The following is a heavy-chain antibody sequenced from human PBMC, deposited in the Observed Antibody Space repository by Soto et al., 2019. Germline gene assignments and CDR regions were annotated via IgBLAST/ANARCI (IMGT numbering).Heavy chain of an antibody. D-gene: IGHD5-12*01. J-gene: IGHJ4*02. Sequence: QVHLQESGPGLLKPSETLSLTCSVSGGPIRGYYLSRVREAPGMGQEWIAYIAYTGTTGYNPSLRSRVTISGDTSQNVFSLKMTSVTAADTAVYYCAREGFSGYEALDYWGQGILVTVSS. CDR2: IAYTGTT. CDR1: GGPIRGYY. V-gene: IGHV4-59*01. CDR3: AREGFSGYEALDY.